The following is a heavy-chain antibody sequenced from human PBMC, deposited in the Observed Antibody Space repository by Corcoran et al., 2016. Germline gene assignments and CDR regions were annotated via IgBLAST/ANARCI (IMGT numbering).Heavy chain of an antibody. D-gene: IGHD3-22*01. V-gene: IGHV4-39*07. Sequence: QLQESGPGLVTPSETLSLTCSVSGASISSRAYSWAWIRQPPGRGLEWIGGVYYTGGTSYNPSLTSRVTISGDTSRNKFSLTLGSVTAADTAVYFGASHYKYDISGSYVIGGYFYYWGQGILIAVSA. CDR2: VYYTGGT. J-gene: IGHJ4*02. CDR1: GASISSRAYS. CDR3: ASHYKYDISGSYVIGGYFYY.